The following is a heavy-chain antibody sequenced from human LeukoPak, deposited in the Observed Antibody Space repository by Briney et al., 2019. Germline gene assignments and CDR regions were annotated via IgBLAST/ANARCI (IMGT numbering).Heavy chain of an antibody. V-gene: IGHV1-2*02. D-gene: IGHD6-13*01. CDR3: ARGAGSSWFDY. J-gene: IGHJ4*02. Sequence: ASVKVSCKASGGTFSSYAISWVRQAPGQGLEWMGWMNPNTGGTSFAQKFQGRVTMTRDTSISTAYMELSRLTSDDTAVYYCARGAGSSWFDYWGQGTLVTVSS. CDR2: MNPNTGGT. CDR1: GGTFSSYA.